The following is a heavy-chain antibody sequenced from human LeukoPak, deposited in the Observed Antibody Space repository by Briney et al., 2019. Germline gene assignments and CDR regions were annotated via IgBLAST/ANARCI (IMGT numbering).Heavy chain of an antibody. Sequence: SETLSLTCTVSGGSISSGSYYWRWIRQPAGKGLEWIGRIYTSGSTNYNPSLKSRVTISVDTSKNQFSLKLSSVTAADTAVYYCARRASMVRGDATYFDYWGQGTLVTVSS. CDR2: IYTSGST. D-gene: IGHD3-10*01. J-gene: IGHJ4*02. V-gene: IGHV4-61*02. CDR1: GGSISSGSYY. CDR3: ARRASMVRGDATYFDY.